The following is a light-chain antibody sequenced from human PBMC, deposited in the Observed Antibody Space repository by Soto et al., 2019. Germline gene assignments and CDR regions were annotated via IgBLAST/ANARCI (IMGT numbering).Light chain of an antibody. CDR2: AAS. V-gene: IGKV1-27*01. Sequence: DIPMTQSPSSLSASIGDRVTITCRASQGISNSLAWYQQRPGKVPKLLIYAASTLQSGVPSRFSGSRSGTDFTLTISSLQPEDAVTYYCQNYNSDPKTFGQGTKVEIK. CDR3: QNYNSDPKT. CDR1: QGISNS. J-gene: IGKJ1*01.